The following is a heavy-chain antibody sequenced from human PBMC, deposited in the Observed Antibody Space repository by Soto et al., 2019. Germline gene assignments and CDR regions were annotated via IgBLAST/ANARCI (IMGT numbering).Heavy chain of an antibody. Sequence: EVQLLESGGGLVQPGGSLRLSCAASGFTFTSYAMSWVRQAPGKGLEWVSGISGSGGSTYYADSVRGRFTISRDNSKNTLYLQMNSLRAEDPAVYYCAKDVYLSGPRGYWGQGTLVTVSS. CDR2: ISGSGGST. V-gene: IGHV3-23*01. J-gene: IGHJ4*02. CDR1: GFTFTSYA. CDR3: AKDVYLSGPRGY. D-gene: IGHD6-19*01.